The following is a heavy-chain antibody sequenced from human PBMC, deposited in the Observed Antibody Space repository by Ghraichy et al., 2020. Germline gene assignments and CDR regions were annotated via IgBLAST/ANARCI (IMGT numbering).Heavy chain of an antibody. J-gene: IGHJ6*02. CDR2: IYYSGST. CDR1: GGSISSSSYY. CDR3: WLHSSSGHYYYYYGMDV. Sequence: SETLSLTCTVSGGSISSSSYYWGWIRQPPGKGLEWIGSIYYSGSTYYNPSLKSRVTISVDTSKNQFSLKLSSVTAADTAVYYCWLHSSSGHYYYYYGMDVWGQGTTVTVSS. V-gene: IGHV4-39*01. D-gene: IGHD6-6*01.